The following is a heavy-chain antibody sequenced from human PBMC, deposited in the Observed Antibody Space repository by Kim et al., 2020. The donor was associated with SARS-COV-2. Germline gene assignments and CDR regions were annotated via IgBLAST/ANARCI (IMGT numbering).Heavy chain of an antibody. CDR1: GGSISSYY. CDR2: IYYSGST. Sequence: SETLSLTCTVSGGSISSYYWSWIRQPPGKGLEWIGYIYYSGSTNYNPSLKSRVTISVDTSKNQFSLKLSSVTAADTAVYYCAGGSSSLSPFLLDWGQGTLVTVSS. J-gene: IGHJ4*02. V-gene: IGHV4-59*01. CDR3: AGGSSSLSPFLLD. D-gene: IGHD6-6*01.